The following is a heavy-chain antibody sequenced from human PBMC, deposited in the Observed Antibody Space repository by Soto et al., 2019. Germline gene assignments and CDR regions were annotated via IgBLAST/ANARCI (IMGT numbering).Heavy chain of an antibody. CDR1: GFTFSSYA. CDR3: AKGLLAVATYYYYGMDV. Sequence: GGSLRLSCAASGFTFSSYAMSWVRQAPGKGLEWVSAISGSGGSTYYADSVKGRFTISRDNSKNTLYLQMNSLRAEDTAVYYCAKGLLAVATYYYYGMDVWGQGTTVTVSS. CDR2: ISGSGGST. V-gene: IGHV3-23*01. J-gene: IGHJ6*02. D-gene: IGHD6-19*01.